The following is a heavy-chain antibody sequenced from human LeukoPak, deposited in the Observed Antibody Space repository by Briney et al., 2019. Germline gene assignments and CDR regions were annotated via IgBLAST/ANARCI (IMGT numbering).Heavy chain of an antibody. CDR3: ARMWSTATSGWNWFDP. D-gene: IGHD6-13*01. Sequence: ASVKVSCKASGYTFTGYYVYWVRQAPGQGLEWMGWINPNSGDTNYAQKFQGRVTMTRDTSISTAYMELSSLRSDDTAMYYCARMWSTATSGWNWFDPWGQGTMVTVSS. J-gene: IGHJ3*01. CDR2: INPNSGDT. CDR1: GYTFTGYY. V-gene: IGHV1-2*02.